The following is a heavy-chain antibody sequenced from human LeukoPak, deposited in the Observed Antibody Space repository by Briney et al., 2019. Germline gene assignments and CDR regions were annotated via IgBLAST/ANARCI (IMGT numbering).Heavy chain of an antibody. CDR3: ARVSVGATNYFDF. J-gene: IGHJ4*02. CDR1: GFTFSRLW. D-gene: IGHD1-26*01. V-gene: IGHV3-7*04. CDR2: IKQDGSEK. Sequence: GGSLSLSCAASGFTFSRLWMSWVRQAPGKGRVWVANIKQDGSEKYYVDSVKGRFTISRDNAKTSLYLQMNSMRAEDTAVYYCARVSVGATNYFDFWGQGTLVTVSS.